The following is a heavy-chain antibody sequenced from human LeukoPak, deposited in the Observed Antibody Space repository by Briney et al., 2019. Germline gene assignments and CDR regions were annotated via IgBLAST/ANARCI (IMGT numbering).Heavy chain of an antibody. CDR3: ASGPAGSYGSGSYYDV. J-gene: IGHJ6*04. CDR2: IYYSGST. Sequence: PSETLSLTCTVSGGSISSSSYYWGWISQPPGKGLEWIGSIYYSGSTYYNPSLKSRVTISVDTSKNQFSLKLSSVTAADTAVYYCASGPAGSYGSGSYYDVWGKGTTVTVSS. D-gene: IGHD3-10*01. V-gene: IGHV4-39*01. CDR1: GGSISSSSYY.